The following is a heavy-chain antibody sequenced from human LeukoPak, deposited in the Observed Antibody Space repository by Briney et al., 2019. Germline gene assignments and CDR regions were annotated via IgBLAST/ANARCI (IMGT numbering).Heavy chain of an antibody. V-gene: IGHV1-18*01. CDR3: ARDHRGWDAFDI. J-gene: IGHJ3*02. CDR1: GYTFTSYG. CDR2: IGAYNGNT. D-gene: IGHD6-19*01. Sequence: ASVKVSCKASGYTFTSYGISWVRQAPGQGLEWMGWIGAYNGNTNYAQKLQGRVTMTTDTSTSTAYMELRSLRSDDTAVYYCARDHRGWDAFDIWGQGTMVTVSS.